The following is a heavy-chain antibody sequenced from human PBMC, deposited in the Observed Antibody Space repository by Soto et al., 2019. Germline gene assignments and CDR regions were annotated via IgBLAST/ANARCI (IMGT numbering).Heavy chain of an antibody. CDR1: GGSIRSGGSS. D-gene: IGHD5-12*01. CDR3: AAGGGLPRYY. V-gene: IGHV4-30-2*01. Sequence: SETLSLTCAVSGGSIRSGGSSRCWIRQPPGKGLEWIGYIYHSGSTYYNPSLKSRVTISVDRSKNQFSLKLSSVTAADTAVYYCAAGGGLPRYYWGQGTLVTVS. CDR2: IYHSGST. J-gene: IGHJ4*02.